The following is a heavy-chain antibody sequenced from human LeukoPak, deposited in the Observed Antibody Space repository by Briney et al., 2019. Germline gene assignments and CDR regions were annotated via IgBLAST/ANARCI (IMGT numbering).Heavy chain of an antibody. CDR2: ISYDGSNK. J-gene: IGHJ3*02. V-gene: IGHV3-30-3*01. D-gene: IGHD6-13*01. CDR1: GFTFSSYA. CDR3: ARGKEEGSWYKYDAFDI. Sequence: GGSLRLSCAASGFTFSSYAMHWVRQAPGKGLEWVAVISYDGSNKYYADSVKGRFTISRDNSKSTLYLQMNSLRAEDTAVYYCARGKEEGSWYKYDAFDIWGQGTMVTVSS.